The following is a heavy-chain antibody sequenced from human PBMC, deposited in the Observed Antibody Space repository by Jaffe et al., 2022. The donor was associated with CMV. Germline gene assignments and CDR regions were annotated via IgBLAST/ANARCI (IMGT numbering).Heavy chain of an antibody. V-gene: IGHV5-51*01. Sequence: EVQLVQSGAEVKKPGESLKISCKGSGYSFTSYWIGWVRQMPGKGLEWMGIIYPGDSDTRYSPSFQGQVTISADKSISTAYLQWSSLKASDTAMYYCARLDSDGGWELLPRHYFDYWGQGTLVTVSS. CDR1: GYSFTSYW. CDR2: IYPGDSDT. CDR3: ARLDSDGGWELLPRHYFDY. J-gene: IGHJ4*02. D-gene: IGHD1-26*01.